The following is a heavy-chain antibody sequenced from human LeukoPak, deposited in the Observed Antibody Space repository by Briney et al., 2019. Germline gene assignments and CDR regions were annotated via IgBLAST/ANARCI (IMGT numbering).Heavy chain of an antibody. Sequence: SQTLSLTCAVSGGSISSGGYSWSWIRQPPGKGLEWIGYIYHSGSTYYSPSLKSRVTMSVDTSKNQFSLKLSSVTAADTAVYYCARHAGGIAAAGTRSFDYWGQGTLVTVSS. V-gene: IGHV4-30-2*03. D-gene: IGHD6-13*01. CDR3: ARHAGGIAAAGTRSFDY. CDR1: GGSISSGGYS. J-gene: IGHJ4*02. CDR2: IYHSGST.